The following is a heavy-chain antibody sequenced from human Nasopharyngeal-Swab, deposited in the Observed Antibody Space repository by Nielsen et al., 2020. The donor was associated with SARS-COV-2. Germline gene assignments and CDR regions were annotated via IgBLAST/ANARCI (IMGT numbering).Heavy chain of an antibody. D-gene: IGHD6-13*01. J-gene: IGHJ6*04. CDR2: INHSGST. CDR3: ARSIAAAGNFPRIRVFPDV. Sequence: PGKGLEWIGEINHSGSTNYNPSLKSRVTISVDTSENQFSLKLSSVTAADTAVYYRARSIAAAGNFPRIRVFPDVWGKGTTVTVSS. V-gene: IGHV4-34*01.